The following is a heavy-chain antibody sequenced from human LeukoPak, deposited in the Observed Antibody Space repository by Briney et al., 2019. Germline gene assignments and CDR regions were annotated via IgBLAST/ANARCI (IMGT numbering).Heavy chain of an antibody. CDR1: GFSLSIYD. CDR2: TGLSSSYI. V-gene: IGHV3-21*04. Sequence: GGSLRLSCAASGFSLSIYDMVWVRQAPGKGLEWIASTGLSSSYIGYADSVKGRFTISRDNSKNTLYLQMNSLRAEDTAVYYCAKGTGCSSARVVDYWGQGTLVTVSS. D-gene: IGHD6-25*01. CDR3: AKGTGCSSARVVDY. J-gene: IGHJ4*02.